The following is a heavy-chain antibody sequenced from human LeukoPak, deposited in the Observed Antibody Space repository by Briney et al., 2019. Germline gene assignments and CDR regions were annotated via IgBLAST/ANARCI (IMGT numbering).Heavy chain of an antibody. J-gene: IGHJ5*02. D-gene: IGHD3-3*01. CDR1: GFTFSSYW. Sequence: GGSLRLSCAASGFTFSSYWMSWVRQAPGKGREWVANIKQDGSEKYYVDSVKGRFTISRDNAKNSLYLQMNSQRAEDTAVYYCARESLPYYDFWSGYRGGWFDPWGQGTLVTVSS. V-gene: IGHV3-7*01. CDR3: ARESLPYYDFWSGYRGGWFDP. CDR2: IKQDGSEK.